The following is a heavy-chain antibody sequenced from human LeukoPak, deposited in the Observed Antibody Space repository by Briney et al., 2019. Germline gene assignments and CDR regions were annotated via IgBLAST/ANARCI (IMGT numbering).Heavy chain of an antibody. Sequence: SGPTLVXPTQTLTLTCTFSGFSLSTSGVGVGWIRQPPGKALEWLALIYWNDDKRYSPSLKSRLTITKDTSKNQVVLTMTNMDPVDTATYYCAHIPPHNIVVVPAAINWFDPWGQGTLVTVSS. CDR1: GFSLSTSGVG. CDR2: IYWNDDK. CDR3: AHIPPHNIVVVPAAINWFDP. J-gene: IGHJ5*02. V-gene: IGHV2-5*01. D-gene: IGHD2-2*02.